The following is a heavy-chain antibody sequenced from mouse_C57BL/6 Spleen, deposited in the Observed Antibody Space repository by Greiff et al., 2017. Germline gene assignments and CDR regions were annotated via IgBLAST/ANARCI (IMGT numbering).Heavy chain of an antibody. CDR1: GYTFTSYD. J-gene: IGHJ1*03. D-gene: IGHD1-1*01. CDR3: AREGYGSSWYIDV. Sequence: VQLQQSGPELVKPGASVKLSCKASGYTFTSYDINWVKQRPGQGLEWIGWIYPRDGSTKYNAKFKGKTTLTVDTSSSTAYIEIHSLTSEDSAVYFCAREGYGSSWYIDVWGTGTTVTVSS. V-gene: IGHV1-85*01. CDR2: IYPRDGST.